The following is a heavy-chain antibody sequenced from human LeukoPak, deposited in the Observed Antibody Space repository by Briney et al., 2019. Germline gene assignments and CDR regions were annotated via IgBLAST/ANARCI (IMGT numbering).Heavy chain of an antibody. D-gene: IGHD2-2*01. CDR2: ISYDGSNK. V-gene: IGHV3-30*18. CDR1: GFTFISYG. CDR3: AKVGGRSTIDY. J-gene: IGHJ4*02. Sequence: GGSLRLSCAASGFTFISYGMHWVRQAPVKRLERVAGISYDGSNKYYADTVKRRFTISRDNSKNTLYLQMNSLRAEDTAVYYCAKVGGRSTIDYWGQGTLVTVSS.